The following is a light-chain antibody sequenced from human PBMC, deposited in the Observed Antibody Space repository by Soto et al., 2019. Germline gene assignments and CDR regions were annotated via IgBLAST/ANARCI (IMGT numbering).Light chain of an antibody. V-gene: IGKV3-15*01. CDR3: QQYNTWPLT. CDR2: CVS. J-gene: IGKJ4*01. Sequence: EIVMTQSPATLSVSPGERATLSCRARQSVFTNFAWYQHKPGQAPRLLIYCVSTRATGVPVRFSGSGSGTEFTLTISSLQSEDFAVYYCQQYNTWPLTFGGGNKVEIK. CDR1: QSVFTN.